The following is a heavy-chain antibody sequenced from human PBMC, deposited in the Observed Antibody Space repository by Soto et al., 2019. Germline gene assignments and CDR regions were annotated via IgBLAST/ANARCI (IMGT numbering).Heavy chain of an antibody. CDR3: GRGSLAPDY. Sequence: SETLSLTCTVSGASLNNYYWSWARQPAGKGLEWVGRIYTSGSTNYNPPLEGRVTMSVDTSKNQFSLKLSSVTAADTAVYYCGRGSLAPDYWGQGTLVTVSS. V-gene: IGHV4-4*07. D-gene: IGHD1-26*01. CDR1: GASLNNYY. J-gene: IGHJ4*02. CDR2: IYTSGST.